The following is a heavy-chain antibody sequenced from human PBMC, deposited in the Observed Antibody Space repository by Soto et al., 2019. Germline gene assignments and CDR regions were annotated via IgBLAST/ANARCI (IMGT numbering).Heavy chain of an antibody. Sequence: GSLRLSFTASGFILSNYAMNWVRQAPVKGLEWVSTLSKDGANEHYADSVKGRFTISRDGSKNTLYLQMNSLRDEDTAMYYCAKDTSNGSADYWGQGTQVTVSS. CDR3: AKDTSNGSADY. CDR1: GFILSNYA. V-gene: IGHV3-23*01. CDR2: LSKDGANE. D-gene: IGHD2-8*01. J-gene: IGHJ4*02.